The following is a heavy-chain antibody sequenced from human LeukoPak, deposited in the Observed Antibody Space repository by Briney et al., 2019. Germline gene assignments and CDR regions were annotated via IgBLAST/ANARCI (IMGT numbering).Heavy chain of an antibody. Sequence: GGSLRLSCAASGFTFSSYGMHWVRQAPGKGLEWVAVISYDGSNKYYADSVKGRFTISRDNSKNTLYLQMNSLRAEDTAVYYCAKGPEYSSSSVDYWGQGTLVTVSS. CDR2: ISYDGSNK. CDR3: AKGPEYSSSSVDY. V-gene: IGHV3-30*18. J-gene: IGHJ4*02. CDR1: GFTFSSYG. D-gene: IGHD6-6*01.